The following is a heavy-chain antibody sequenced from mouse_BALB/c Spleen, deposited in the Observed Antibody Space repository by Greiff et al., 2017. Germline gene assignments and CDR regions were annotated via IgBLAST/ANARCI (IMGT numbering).Heavy chain of an antibody. CDR2: ISNGGGST. CDR1: GFTFSSYT. V-gene: IGHV5-12-2*01. CDR3: ARHVQAMDY. J-gene: IGHJ4*01. Sequence: DVMLVESGGGLVQPGGSLKLSCAASGFTFSSYTMSWVRQTPEKRLEWVAYISNGGGSTYYPDTVKGRFTISRDNAKNTLYLQMSSLKSEDTAMYYCARHVQAMDYWGQGTSVTVSS. D-gene: IGHD6-1*01.